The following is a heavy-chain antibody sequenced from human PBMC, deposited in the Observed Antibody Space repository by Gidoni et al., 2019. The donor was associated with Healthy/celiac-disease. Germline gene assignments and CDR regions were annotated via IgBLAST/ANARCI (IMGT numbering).Heavy chain of an antibody. CDR2: SSGSGGST. J-gene: IGHJ4*02. D-gene: IGHD2-2*01. Sequence: EVQLLESGGGLVQPGGSLRLSCAASGFTFSSYAMSWVRQAPGKGLEWVSASSGSGGSTYYADSVKGRFTISRDNSKNTLYLQMNSLRAEDTAVYDCAKDYCSSTSCWIDYWGQGTLVTVSS. CDR1: GFTFSSYA. CDR3: AKDYCSSTSCWIDY. V-gene: IGHV3-23*01.